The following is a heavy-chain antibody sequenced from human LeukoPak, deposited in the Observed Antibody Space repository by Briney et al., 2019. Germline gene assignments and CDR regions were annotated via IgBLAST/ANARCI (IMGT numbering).Heavy chain of an antibody. J-gene: IGHJ4*02. CDR2: ISSSGSTI. Sequence: GGSLRLSCAASRFTFSSYEMNWVRQAPGKGLEWVSYISSSGSTIYYADSVKGRFTTSRDNAKNSLYLQMNSLRAEDTAVYYCASPSGWYSYWGQGTLVTVSS. V-gene: IGHV3-48*03. CDR1: RFTFSSYE. CDR3: ASPSGWYSY. D-gene: IGHD6-19*01.